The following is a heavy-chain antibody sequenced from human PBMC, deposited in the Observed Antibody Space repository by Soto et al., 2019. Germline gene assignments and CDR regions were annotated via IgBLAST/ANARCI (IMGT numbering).Heavy chain of an antibody. J-gene: IGHJ4*02. CDR2: ISSSSSYA. D-gene: IGHD3-22*01. Sequence: GAMLISCAPYGFTFSDYYMSWIRKATGKGLEWISYISSSSSYANYADSVKGRLTISRDNAKNSLSIQMNSLRAEDTAVSYSARAPMGYDSSGDHYWGQGTLVTVYS. CDR1: GFTFSDYY. CDR3: ARAPMGYDSSGDHY. V-gene: IGHV3-11*06.